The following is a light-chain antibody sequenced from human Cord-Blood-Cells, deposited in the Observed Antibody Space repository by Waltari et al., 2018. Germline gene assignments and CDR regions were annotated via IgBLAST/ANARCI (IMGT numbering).Light chain of an antibody. V-gene: IGLV2-23*01. CDR2: EGS. CDR3: CSYAGSSTWV. Sequence: QSALTQPAPVSGSPGQSITIPCTGTSSDVGSYNLVSWYQQHTGKAPNLMIYEGSKRPSGVSNLFSGSKSGNTASLTISGLQAEDEADYYCCSYAGSSTWVFGGGTKLTVL. J-gene: IGLJ3*02. CDR1: SSDVGSYNL.